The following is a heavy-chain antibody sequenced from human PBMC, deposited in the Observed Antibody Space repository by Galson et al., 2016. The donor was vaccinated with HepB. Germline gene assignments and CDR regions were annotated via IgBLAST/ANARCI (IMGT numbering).Heavy chain of an antibody. V-gene: IGHV6-1*01. CDR3: AKSVSVWDARSNAFDI. CDR1: WDSVSSIDFT. J-gene: IGHJ3*02. CDR2: TYYRSKWYH. D-gene: IGHD6-19*01. Sequence: CAISWDSVSSIDFTWNWTRQSPSRGLEWLGRTYYRSKWYHDYAESVKSRITINPDTSKNQFSLQLNSVTPEDTAFYFCAKSVSVWDARSNAFDIWGQGTMVTVSS.